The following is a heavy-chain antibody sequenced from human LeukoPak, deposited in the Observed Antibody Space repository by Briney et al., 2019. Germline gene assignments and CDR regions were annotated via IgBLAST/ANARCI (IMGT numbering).Heavy chain of an antibody. Sequence: GESLKISCKGSGYSFTSYWIGWVRHMPGKGLEWMGIIYPDDSVTGYSPSFQGQVTISADKSISTAYLQWSSLKASDTAMYYCARQTSRGIAANFDLWGQGTLVTVSS. V-gene: IGHV5-51*01. J-gene: IGHJ4*02. CDR3: ARQTSRGIAANFDL. CDR1: GYSFTSYW. CDR2: IYPDDSVT. D-gene: IGHD6-13*01.